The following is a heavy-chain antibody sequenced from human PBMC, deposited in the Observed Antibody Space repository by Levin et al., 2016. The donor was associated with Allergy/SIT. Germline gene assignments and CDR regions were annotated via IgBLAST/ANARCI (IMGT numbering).Heavy chain of an antibody. CDR2: IYYSGST. J-gene: IGHJ4*02. Sequence: SETLSLTCTVSGGSISSYYWSWIRQPPGKGLEWIGYIYYSGSTNYNPSLKSRVTISVDTSKNQFSLKLSSVTAADTAVYYCARLRQWLTDYWGQGTLVTVSS. CDR1: GGSISSYY. V-gene: IGHV4-59*08. D-gene: IGHD6-19*01. CDR3: ARLRQWLTDY.